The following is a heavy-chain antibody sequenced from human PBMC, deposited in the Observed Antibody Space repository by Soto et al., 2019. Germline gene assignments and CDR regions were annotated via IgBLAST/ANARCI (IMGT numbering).Heavy chain of an antibody. J-gene: IGHJ6*02. Sequence: QVQLVQSGAEVKKPGASVKVSCKASGYTFTSYGISWVRQAPGQGLEWMGWISAYNGNTNYAQKLQGRVTMTTDTSTSTAYMELRSLRSDDTAVYYCARDQGSSWKDYYYYYGMDVWGQGTTVTVSS. CDR3: ARDQGSSWKDYYYYYGMDV. CDR1: GYTFTSYG. V-gene: IGHV1-18*01. D-gene: IGHD6-13*01. CDR2: ISAYNGNT.